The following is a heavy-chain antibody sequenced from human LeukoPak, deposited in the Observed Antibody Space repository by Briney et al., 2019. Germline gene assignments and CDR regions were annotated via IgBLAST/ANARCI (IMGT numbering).Heavy chain of an antibody. Sequence: ASVRVSCKASGYTFTGYYMHWVRQAPGQGLEWMGWINPNSGGTNYAQKFQGRVTMTRDTSISTAYMELSRLRSDDTAVYYCARDALKGGYVDYWGQGTLVTVSS. CDR2: INPNSGGT. V-gene: IGHV1-2*02. D-gene: IGHD2-15*01. J-gene: IGHJ4*02. CDR1: GYTFTGYY. CDR3: ARDALKGGYVDY.